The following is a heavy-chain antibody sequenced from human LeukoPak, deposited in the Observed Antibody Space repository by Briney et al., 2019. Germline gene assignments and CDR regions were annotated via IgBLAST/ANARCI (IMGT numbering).Heavy chain of an antibody. CDR1: GFTFSSYA. V-gene: IGHV3-23*01. D-gene: IGHD3-10*01. CDR2: ISGSGGST. CDR3: AKDIDRGVIIRDYFDY. J-gene: IGHJ4*02. Sequence: GGSLRLSCAASGFTFSSYAMSWVRQAPGKGLEWVSAISGSGGSTYYADSVKGRFTISRDNSKNTLYLQMSSLRAEDTAVYYCAKDIDRGVIIRDYFDYWGQGTLVTVS.